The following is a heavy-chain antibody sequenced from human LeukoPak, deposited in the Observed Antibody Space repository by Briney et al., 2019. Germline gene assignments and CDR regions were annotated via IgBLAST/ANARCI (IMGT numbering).Heavy chain of an antibody. J-gene: IGHJ4*02. CDR3: VRDRELGY. CDR2: SYHRGST. CDR1: GGSISSYY. D-gene: IGHD1-1*01. Sequence: SETLSLTCTVSGGSISSYYWGWIRQPPGKGLEWIGWSYHRGSTSYNPSLQSRVAISVDTSKNQFSLRLGSVTAADTAVYYCVRDRELGYWGQGTLLTVSS. V-gene: IGHV4-59*01.